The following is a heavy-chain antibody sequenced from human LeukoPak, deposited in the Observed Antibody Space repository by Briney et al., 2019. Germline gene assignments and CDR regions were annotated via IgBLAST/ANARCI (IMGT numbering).Heavy chain of an antibody. J-gene: IGHJ4*02. CDR2: INPNSGGT. Sequence: ASVKVSCKASGYTFTGYYMHWVRQAPGQGLEWMGWINPNSGGTNYAQKFQGRVTMTRDTSISTAYMELSRLRSDDTAVYYCARGRDYYDSSGYSRTLDYWGQGTLVTVSS. V-gene: IGHV1-2*02. CDR1: GYTFTGYY. D-gene: IGHD3-22*01. CDR3: ARGRDYYDSSGYSRTLDY.